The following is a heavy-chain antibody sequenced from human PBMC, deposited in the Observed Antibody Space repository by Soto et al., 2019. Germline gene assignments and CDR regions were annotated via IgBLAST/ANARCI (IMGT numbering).Heavy chain of an antibody. CDR3: ARDTERVGTTAFYHYYGMDV. D-gene: IGHD1-1*01. V-gene: IGHV1-69*13. CDR2: IIPIFGTA. Sequence: ASVKVSCKASGGTFSSYAISWVRQAPGQGLEWMGGIIPIFGTANYAQKFQGRVTITADESTSTAYMELSSLRSEDTAVYYCARDTERVGTTAFYHYYGMDVWGQGTAVTVSS. CDR1: GGTFSSYA. J-gene: IGHJ6*02.